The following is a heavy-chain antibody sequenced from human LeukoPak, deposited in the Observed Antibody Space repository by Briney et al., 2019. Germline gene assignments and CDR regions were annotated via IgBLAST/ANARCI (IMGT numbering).Heavy chain of an antibody. J-gene: IGHJ5*02. V-gene: IGHV3-7*01. CDR2: IKPDGSAG. CDR3: ARGSNWFDP. CDR1: GFTFSGNW. Sequence: PGGSLRLSCATSGFTFSGNWMSWVRHVPGRGLDWVANIKPDGSAGYYAASVKGRFTISRDNAKNSLYLQMSSLRAEDTAVYYCARGSNWFDPWGQGTLVTVSS.